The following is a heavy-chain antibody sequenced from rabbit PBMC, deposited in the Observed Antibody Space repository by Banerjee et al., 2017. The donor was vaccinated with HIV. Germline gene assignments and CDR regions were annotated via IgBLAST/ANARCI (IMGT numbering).Heavy chain of an antibody. CDR2: IGAGSIGST. J-gene: IGHJ4*01. CDR3: ARDSSTTTGYVFNL. Sequence: QEQLMESGGGLVQPEGSLTLTCKASGFDFSYNAMCWVRQAPGKGPEWIACIGAGSIGSTWYASWAKGRFTISKTSSTTVTLQMTSLTAADTATYFCARDSSTTTGYVFNLWGQGTLVTVS. D-gene: IGHD3-1*01. CDR1: GFDFSYNA. V-gene: IGHV1S45*01.